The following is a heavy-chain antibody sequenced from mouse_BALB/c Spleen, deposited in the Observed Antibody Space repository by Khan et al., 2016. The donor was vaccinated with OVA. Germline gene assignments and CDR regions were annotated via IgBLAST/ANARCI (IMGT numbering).Heavy chain of an antibody. CDR2: ITSGGSYT. Sequence: EVELVESGGGLVKPGGSLRLSCEASGFTFSSYSMSWVRQTPEKRLEWVATITSGGSYTYYPDSVQGRFTISRDNAKNTLYLQMSSLKSEDITIYYCTSDLNYYGSTVYFAYWGQDTTLTVSS. J-gene: IGHJ2*01. D-gene: IGHD1-1*01. CDR3: TSDLNYYGSTVYFAY. CDR1: GFTFSSYS. V-gene: IGHV5-6-4*01.